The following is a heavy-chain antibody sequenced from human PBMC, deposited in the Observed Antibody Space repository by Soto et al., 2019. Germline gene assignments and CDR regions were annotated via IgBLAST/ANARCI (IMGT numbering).Heavy chain of an antibody. Sequence: ASVKVSCKASGYTFTSYGISWVRQAPGQGLEWMGWISAYNGNTNYAQKLQGRVTMTTDTSTSTAYMELRSLRSDDTAVYYCAREQYYYDSSGYSDAFDIWGQGTMVTVSS. CDR2: ISAYNGNT. CDR1: GYTFTSYG. V-gene: IGHV1-18*01. J-gene: IGHJ3*02. CDR3: AREQYYYDSSGYSDAFDI. D-gene: IGHD3-22*01.